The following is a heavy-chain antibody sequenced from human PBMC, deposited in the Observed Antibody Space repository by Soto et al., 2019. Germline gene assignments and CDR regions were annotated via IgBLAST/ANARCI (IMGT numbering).Heavy chain of an antibody. V-gene: IGHV1-46*01. CDR2: INPSGGST. J-gene: IGHJ6*02. CDR3: ARGGYYDSSGARNYHYYGMDV. D-gene: IGHD3-22*01. CDR1: GYTFTSYY. Sequence: ASVKVSCKASGYTFTSYYTHWVRQAPGQGLEWMGIINPSGGSTSYAQKFQGRVTMTRDTSTSTVYMELSSLRSEDTAIYYCARGGYYDSSGARNYHYYGMDVWGQGTTVTVSS.